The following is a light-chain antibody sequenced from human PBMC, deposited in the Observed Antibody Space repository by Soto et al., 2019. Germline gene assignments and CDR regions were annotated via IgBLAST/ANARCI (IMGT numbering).Light chain of an antibody. J-gene: IGKJ1*01. CDR1: QSVSSSY. V-gene: IGKV3-20*01. CDR2: GAS. CDR3: QQYGSSPWT. Sequence: EIVLTQSPGTLSLSPGERATLSCRASQSVSSSYLAWYQQKPGQAPRLLIYGASSRATGIPDRFSGSGSGTDFTFTISRLEPEDFAAYYCQQYGSSPWTFGQGTKVEIK.